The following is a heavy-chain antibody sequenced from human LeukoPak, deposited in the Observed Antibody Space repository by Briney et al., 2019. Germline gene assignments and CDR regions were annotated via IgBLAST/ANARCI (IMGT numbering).Heavy chain of an antibody. CDR3: ARVLGDITAYYFFDY. J-gene: IGHJ4*02. D-gene: IGHD3-22*01. CDR2: IKQDGSEK. CDR1: GLTFSRYW. Sequence: GGGVRVSCAGCGLTFSRYWMSWVGQARGRGGEGVGNIKQDGSEKYYVHSVKGRFTISRHNANNSLYLQINSLRAEHTAVYYCARVLGDITAYYFFDYWGQGTLVTVSS. V-gene: IGHV3-7*03.